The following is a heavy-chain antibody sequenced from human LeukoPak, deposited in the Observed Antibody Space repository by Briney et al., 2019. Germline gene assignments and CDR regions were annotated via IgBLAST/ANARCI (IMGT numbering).Heavy chain of an antibody. D-gene: IGHD4-17*01. Sequence: SVKVSCKASGGTFSSYAISWVRQAPGQGLEWMGGIIPIFGTANYAQKFQGRVTITADESTSTAYMELSSLRSEDTAVYYCARVPYGAQILPADYWGQGTLVTVSS. CDR3: ARVPYGAQILPADY. J-gene: IGHJ4*02. CDR1: GGTFSSYA. CDR2: IIPIFGTA. V-gene: IGHV1-69*13.